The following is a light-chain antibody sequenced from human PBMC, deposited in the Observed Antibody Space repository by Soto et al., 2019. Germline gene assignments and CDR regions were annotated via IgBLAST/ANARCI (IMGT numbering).Light chain of an antibody. Sequence: QSALTQPPSASGSPGQSVTISCTGTSSDVGAYDYVSWYQQHPGKAPKLMIYEINKRPSGVPDRFSGSKSGNTASLTVPGLQAEDEADYYCSSFAGSNNFPYVFGTGTKVTI. V-gene: IGLV2-8*01. CDR3: SSFAGSNNFPYV. CDR1: SSDVGAYDY. CDR2: EIN. J-gene: IGLJ1*01.